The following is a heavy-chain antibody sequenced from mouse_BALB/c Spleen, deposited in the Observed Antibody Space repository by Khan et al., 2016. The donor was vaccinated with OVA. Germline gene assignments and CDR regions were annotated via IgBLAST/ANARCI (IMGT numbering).Heavy chain of an antibody. V-gene: IGHV9-1*02. CDR1: GYTFTNYG. J-gene: IGHJ1*01. D-gene: IGHD4-1*02. CDR3: ARSNSYCYFDV. CDR2: INTYTGEP. Sequence: QIQLVQSGPELKKPGETVKISCKASGYTFTNYGMNWVKQAPGKGLKWMGWINTYTGEPTYADDFKGRSVFSLDTSASTAYLHIKNLNSEEQATSFLARSNSYCYFDVWGAGTTVTVSS.